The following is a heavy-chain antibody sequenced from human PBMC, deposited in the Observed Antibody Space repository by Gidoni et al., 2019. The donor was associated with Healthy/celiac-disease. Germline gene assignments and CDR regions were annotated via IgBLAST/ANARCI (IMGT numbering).Heavy chain of an antibody. Sequence: QVQLVQSGAEVKKPGASVTVSCQASGYTFTSYGISWVRQAAGQGLEWMGWISAYNGNTNYAQKLQGRVTMTTDTSTSTAYMELRSLRSDDTAVYYCARIKAFWFGESPLPDYWGQGTLVTVSS. CDR3: ARIKAFWFGESPLPDY. J-gene: IGHJ4*02. D-gene: IGHD3-10*01. CDR2: ISAYNGNT. CDR1: GYTFTSYG. V-gene: IGHV1-18*01.